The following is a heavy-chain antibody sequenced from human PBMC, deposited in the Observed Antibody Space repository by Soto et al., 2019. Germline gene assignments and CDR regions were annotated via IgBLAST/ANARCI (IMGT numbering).Heavy chain of an antibody. CDR2: ISAYNGNT. D-gene: IGHD6-25*01. V-gene: IGHV1-18*01. J-gene: IGHJ6*02. CDR3: ARVSGRRPYYGMDV. CDR1: GYTFTSYG. Sequence: GASVKVSCKASGYTFTSYGISWVRQAPGQGLEWMGWISAYNGNTNYAQKLQGRVTMTTDTSTSTAYMELRSLRSDDTAVYYCARVSGRRPYYGMDVWGQGTTVTVSS.